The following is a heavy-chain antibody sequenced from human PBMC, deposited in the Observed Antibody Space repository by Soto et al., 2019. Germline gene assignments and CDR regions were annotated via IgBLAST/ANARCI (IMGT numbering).Heavy chain of an antibody. D-gene: IGHD3-9*01. Sequence: LILSCASSGFAFSSYAMSWVRQAPGKGLEWVSAISGSGGSTYYADSVKGRFTISRDNSKNTLYLQMNSLRAEDTAVYYCAKASFDWLLHYWGQGTLVTVSS. CDR3: AKASFDWLLHY. V-gene: IGHV3-23*01. J-gene: IGHJ4*02. CDR1: GFAFSSYA. CDR2: ISGSGGST.